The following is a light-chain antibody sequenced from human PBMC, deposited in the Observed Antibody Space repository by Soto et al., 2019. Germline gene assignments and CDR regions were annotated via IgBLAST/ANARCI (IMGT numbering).Light chain of an antibody. CDR1: QSVGSN. J-gene: IGKJ1*01. CDR2: SAS. V-gene: IGKV3-15*01. CDR3: QQYNNWPSWT. Sequence: EIVMTQSPATLSVSPGERATLSCRASQSVGSNLAWYQQKPGQAPRLLIYSASTRATGFPARFSGSGSGTEFTLTISSLQSEDFAVYYCQQYNNWPSWTFGQGTKVEIK.